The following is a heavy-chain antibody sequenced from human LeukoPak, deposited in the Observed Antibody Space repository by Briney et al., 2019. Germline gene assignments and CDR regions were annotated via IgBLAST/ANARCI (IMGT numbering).Heavy chain of an antibody. D-gene: IGHD3-10*01. J-gene: IGHJ5*02. V-gene: IGHV4-59*01. CDR2: IYYTGST. CDR3: VGGSVRGEFDP. CDR1: GGSISTYY. Sequence: PSETLSLTCTLSGGSISTYYWSWVRQPPGKGLEWIGYIYYTGSTDYNPSLKSRVPMSVDTTKNQFSLKLSSVTAANTAVYSGVGGSVRGEFDPWGQGTLVTVSS.